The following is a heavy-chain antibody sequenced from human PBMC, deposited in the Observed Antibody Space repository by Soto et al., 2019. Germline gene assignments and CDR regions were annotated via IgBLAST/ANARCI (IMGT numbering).Heavy chain of an antibody. CDR2: MNPNSGNT. CDR3: AIVMYYDFWSGYYDRRWDFDY. Sequence: ASVKVSCKASGYTFTSYDINWVRQATGQGLEWMGWMNPNSGNTGYAQKFQGRVTMTTDTSTSTAYMELRSLRSDDTAVYYCAIVMYYDFWSGYYDRRWDFDYWGQGTLVTVSS. V-gene: IGHV1-8*01. CDR1: GYTFTSYD. D-gene: IGHD3-3*01. J-gene: IGHJ4*02.